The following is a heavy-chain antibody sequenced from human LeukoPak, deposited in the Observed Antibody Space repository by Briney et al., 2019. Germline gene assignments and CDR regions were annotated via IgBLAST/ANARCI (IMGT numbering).Heavy chain of an antibody. J-gene: IGHJ4*02. CDR1: GYTLSDLA. CDR2: LDPEEGET. V-gene: IGHV1-24*01. Sequence: ASAKVSCKVSGYTLSDLAMHWVRQAPGKGLEWMGGLDPEEGETIRAQKFEGRVTMTEDTSTDTAYMELSSLRSEDTAMYYCVTAAGAYWGQGTLVSVSS. CDR3: VTAAGAY.